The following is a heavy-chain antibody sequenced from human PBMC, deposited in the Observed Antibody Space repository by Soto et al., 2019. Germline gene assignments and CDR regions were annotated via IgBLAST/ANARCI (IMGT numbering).Heavy chain of an antibody. CDR2: ISCCGGTA. CDR1: GFNFNKYA. J-gene: IGHJ4*02. V-gene: IGHV3-23*01. CDR3: AKADGQQWLLPHLEN. D-gene: IGHD6-19*01. Sequence: EVQLSESGGGLVRPGESLRLSCAASGFNFNKYAMSWVRQAPGEGLEWVSGISCCGGTASYADSVKGRFTIARDDAKNTLYLDMNSLRVENXXXXXCAKADGQQWLLPHLENWGRGTL.